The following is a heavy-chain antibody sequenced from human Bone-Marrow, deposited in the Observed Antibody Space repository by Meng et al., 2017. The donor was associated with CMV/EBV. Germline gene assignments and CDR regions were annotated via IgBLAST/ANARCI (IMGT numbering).Heavy chain of an antibody. CDR3: SRELGPQRILTGYHPTDY. Sequence: GESLKISCAASGFTFSSYEMNWVRQAPGMGLEWVASISSSSSYIYYADSVKGRFTISRDNAENSLYLQMNSVRVEDTALYYCSRELGPQRILTGYHPTDYWGQGTLVTVSS. CDR2: ISSSSSYI. CDR1: GFTFSSYE. D-gene: IGHD3-9*01. J-gene: IGHJ4*02. V-gene: IGHV3-21*01.